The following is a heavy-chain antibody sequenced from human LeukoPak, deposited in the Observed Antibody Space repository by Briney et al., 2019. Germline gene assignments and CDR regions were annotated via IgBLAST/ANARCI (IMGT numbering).Heavy chain of an antibody. V-gene: IGHV3-23*01. CDR1: GFTVSSNY. J-gene: IGHJ4*02. CDR2: ISSSSATT. CDR3: AKWTSYYDN. Sequence: LPGGSLRLSCAASGFTVSSNYMSWVRQAPGKGLEWVSAISSSSATTLYADSVKGRFTISRDNSKNTLFLQMNSLRVEDTAVYYCAKWTSYYDNWGQGTLVTVSS. D-gene: IGHD3-22*01.